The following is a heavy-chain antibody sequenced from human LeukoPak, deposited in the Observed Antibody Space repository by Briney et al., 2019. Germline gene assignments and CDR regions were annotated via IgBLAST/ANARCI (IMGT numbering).Heavy chain of an antibody. D-gene: IGHD2-2*01. CDR3: VGAAADRTYFDY. V-gene: IGHV4-38-2*01. J-gene: IGHJ4*02. Sequence: SETLSLTCAVSGCSISSCYYRGWIRPPPRKGPGLVGSIYHSGNTYYNPCLKSRVTISVDTSKHHFSPKLSSVTAADTAVYYCVGAAADRTYFDYGGQGTLVTVSS. CDR1: GCSISSCYY. CDR2: IYHSGNT.